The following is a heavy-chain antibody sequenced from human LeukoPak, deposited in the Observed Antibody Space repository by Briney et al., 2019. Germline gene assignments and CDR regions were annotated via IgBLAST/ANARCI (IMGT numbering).Heavy chain of an antibody. D-gene: IGHD3-10*01. CDR1: GGTFSSYA. V-gene: IGHV1-69*05. CDR2: IIPIFGTA. Sequence: ASVKVSCKASGGTFSSYAISWVRQAPGQGLEWMGRIIPIFGTANYAQKFQGRVTMTRDTSTSTVYMELSSLRSEDTAVYYCAYGSGSSPYYFDYWGQGTLVTVSS. CDR3: AYGSGSSPYYFDY. J-gene: IGHJ4*02.